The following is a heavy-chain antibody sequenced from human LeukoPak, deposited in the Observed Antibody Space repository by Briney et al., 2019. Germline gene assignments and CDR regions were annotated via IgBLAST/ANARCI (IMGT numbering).Heavy chain of an antibody. CDR1: GFTFSSYA. CDR3: ARAGGSYYYYYMDV. CDR2: ISYDGSNK. J-gene: IGHJ6*03. Sequence: GRSLRLSCAASGFTFSSYAMHWVRQAPGKGLEWVAVISYDGSNKYYADSVKGRFTISRDNSKNTLSLQMNSQRAEDTAVYYCARAGGSYYYYYMDVWGKGTTVTVSS. V-gene: IGHV3-30*04. D-gene: IGHD3-16*01.